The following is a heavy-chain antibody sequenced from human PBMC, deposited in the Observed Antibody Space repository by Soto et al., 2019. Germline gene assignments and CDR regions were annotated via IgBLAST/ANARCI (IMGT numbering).Heavy chain of an antibody. CDR2: INAYNGNT. Sequence: QVQVVQSGAEVKKPGASVKVSCKASGYTFTSYGISWVRQAPGQGLEWMGWINAYNGNTKYAQKLQGRVTMTTDTSTSTAYMERRSLSSGDAAVDYSARDLGGGISAPWGQGTLVTVSS. J-gene: IGHJ5*02. D-gene: IGHD6-13*01. CDR1: GYTFTSYG. CDR3: ARDLGGGISAP. V-gene: IGHV1-18*01.